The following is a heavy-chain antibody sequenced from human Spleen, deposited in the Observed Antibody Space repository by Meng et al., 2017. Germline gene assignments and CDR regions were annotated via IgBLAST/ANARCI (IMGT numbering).Heavy chain of an antibody. CDR1: GGSVYSSNW. V-gene: IGHV4-4*02. J-gene: IGHJ4*02. CDR2: IYHDGST. D-gene: IGHD1/OR15-1a*01. Sequence: SETLSLTCTVSGGSVYSSNWWTWVRQPPGKGLEWIGEIYHDGSTNYNPSLKSRVTMSIDKSENQFYLKLTSVTAADTAVYYCARALSQLGHYYFDYWGQGTLVTVSS. CDR3: ARALSQLGHYYFDY.